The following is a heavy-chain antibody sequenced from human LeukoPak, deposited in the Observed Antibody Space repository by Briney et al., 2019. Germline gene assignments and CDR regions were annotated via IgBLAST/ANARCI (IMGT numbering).Heavy chain of an antibody. Sequence: PSETLSLTCTVSGGTISSYYWSWIRQPPGKGLEWIGYIYYSGTTNYNPSLKSRVTISVDTSKNQFSLRLSSVTAADTAVYYCARAAFVEYNTAFLVWGQGTLVTVSS. CDR1: GGTISSYY. CDR2: IYYSGTT. D-gene: IGHD3-3*01. CDR3: ARAAFVEYNTAFLV. V-gene: IGHV4-59*01. J-gene: IGHJ4*02.